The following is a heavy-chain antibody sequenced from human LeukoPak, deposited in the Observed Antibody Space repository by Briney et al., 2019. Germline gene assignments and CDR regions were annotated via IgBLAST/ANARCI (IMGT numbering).Heavy chain of an antibody. D-gene: IGHD1-26*01. CDR1: GFTFSSYR. CDR3: ARDTRTFEY. CDR2: IKQDGSEK. J-gene: IGHJ4*02. V-gene: IGHV3-7*01. Sequence: GGSLRLSCAASGFTFSSYRMNCVRQAPGKGLEWVANIKQDGSEKYYVDSVKGRFTISRDNAKNSLFLQMNSLRAEDTAVYYCARDTRTFEYWGQGNLVTVSS.